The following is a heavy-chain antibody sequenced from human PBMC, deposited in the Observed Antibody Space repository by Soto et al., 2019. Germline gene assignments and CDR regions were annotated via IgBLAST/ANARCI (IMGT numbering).Heavy chain of an antibody. J-gene: IGHJ1*01. CDR1: GGRIYGSGCF. CDR3: AREGPKGYLEIGP. D-gene: IGHD5-12*01. Sequence: SQTLSFPCAVGGGRIYGSGCFWSRVSQQTGKGLEWIGYMYQGGSPLGNPSLKSRATIAIDRSKNQCSLNLASVPAADTAVYYGAREGPKGYLEIGPWGQGTLVTVSS. CDR2: MYQGGSP. V-gene: IGHV4-30-2*01.